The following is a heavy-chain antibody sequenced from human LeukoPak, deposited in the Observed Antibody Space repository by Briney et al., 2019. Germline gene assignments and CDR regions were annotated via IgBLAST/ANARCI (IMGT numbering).Heavy chain of an antibody. Sequence: GRSLRLSCAASGFTFSSYAMHWVRQAPGKGLEWVAVISYDGSNKYYADSVKGRFTISRDNSKNTLYLQMNSLRAEDTAVYYCAREAVAGNFDYWGQGALVTVSS. CDR3: AREAVAGNFDY. CDR2: ISYDGSNK. CDR1: GFTFSSYA. V-gene: IGHV3-30*04. D-gene: IGHD6-19*01. J-gene: IGHJ4*02.